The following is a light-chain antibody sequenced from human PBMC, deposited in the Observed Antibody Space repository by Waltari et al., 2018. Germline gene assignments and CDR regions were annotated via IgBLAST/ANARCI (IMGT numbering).Light chain of an antibody. J-gene: IGKJ4*01. CDR1: QSVYNF. Sequence: VLTQSPATLSLSPGERATLSCRASQSVYNFLAWYQQKPGQAPRLLLYEASQRAPGIPARFSGSGSGTDFTLTISNLEPEDVAVYYCQQRANWPPLTFGGGTKVEIK. CDR3: QQRANWPPLT. V-gene: IGKV3-11*01. CDR2: EAS.